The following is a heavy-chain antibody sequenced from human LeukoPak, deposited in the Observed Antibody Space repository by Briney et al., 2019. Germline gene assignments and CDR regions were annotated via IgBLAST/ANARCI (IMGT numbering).Heavy chain of an antibody. Sequence: SETLSLTCAVSGGSISSGGYSWSWIRQPPGKGLEWIGYIYYSGSTYYNPSLKSRVTISVDTSKNQFSLKLSSVTAADTAVYYCARLPYDYVWGSYRYNYYYYMDVWGKGTTVTISS. D-gene: IGHD3-16*02. J-gene: IGHJ6*03. CDR1: GGSISSGGYS. CDR3: ARLPYDYVWGSYRYNYYYYMDV. CDR2: IYYSGST. V-gene: IGHV4-30-4*07.